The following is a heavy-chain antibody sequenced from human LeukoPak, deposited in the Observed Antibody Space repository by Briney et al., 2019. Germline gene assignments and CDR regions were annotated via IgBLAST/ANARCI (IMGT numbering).Heavy chain of an antibody. J-gene: IGHJ4*02. Sequence: PSETLSLTCTVSGGSISSGSYFWSWIRQPAGKGLEWIGRIYTSGSTNYNPSLKSRVTISVDTSKNQFSLKLSSVTAADTAVYYCASTKRITMVRGAIYYFDYWGQGTLVTVSS. V-gene: IGHV4-61*02. D-gene: IGHD3-10*01. CDR1: GGSISSGSYF. CDR3: ASTKRITMVRGAIYYFDY. CDR2: IYTSGST.